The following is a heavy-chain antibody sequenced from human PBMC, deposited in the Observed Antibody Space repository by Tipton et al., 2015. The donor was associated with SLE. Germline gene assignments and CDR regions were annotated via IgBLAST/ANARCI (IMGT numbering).Heavy chain of an antibody. Sequence: TLSLTCTVSGYSITRAYYWGWIRQSPGKGLEWIGSLYHTGHTYYNPSLKSRVSLSKDTSINRFSLKVKSVTAADTAVYYCAGSRQNHGDFWIWEGYMHVWGKVTTVTVSS. V-gene: IGHV4-38-2*02. CDR2: LYHTGHT. CDR1: GYSITRAYY. CDR3: AGSRQNHGDFWIWEGYMHV. J-gene: IGHJ6*03. D-gene: IGHD3-3*01.